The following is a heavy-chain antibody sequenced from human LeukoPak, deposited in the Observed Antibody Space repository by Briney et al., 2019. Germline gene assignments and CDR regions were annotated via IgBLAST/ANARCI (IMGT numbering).Heavy chain of an antibody. V-gene: IGHV3-11*01. D-gene: IGHD6-6*01. CDR3: ARRRIIQSSSFYYYYMDV. CDR1: GFTFSDYY. CDR2: ISSSGSTI. J-gene: IGHJ6*03. Sequence: GGSLRLSCAASGFTFSDYYMSWIRQAPGKGLEWVSYISSSGSTIYYADSVKGRFTISRDNAKNSLYLQMNSLRAEDTAVYYCARRRIIQSSSFYYYYMDVWGKGTTVTVSS.